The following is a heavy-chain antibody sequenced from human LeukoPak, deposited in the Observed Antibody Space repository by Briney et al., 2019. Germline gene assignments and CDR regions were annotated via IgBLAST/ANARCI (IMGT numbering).Heavy chain of an antibody. CDR3: ARDVSGSSWFDY. CDR2: IYTGGST. V-gene: IGHV3-53*01. CDR1: GFTFSSYA. J-gene: IGHJ4*02. D-gene: IGHD6-13*01. Sequence: PGGSLRLSCAASGFTFSSYAMSWVRQAPGKGLEWVSVIYTGGSTYYADSVKGRFTLSRDNSKNTLYLQMSSLRAENTAVYYCARDVSGSSWFDYWGQGTLVTVSS.